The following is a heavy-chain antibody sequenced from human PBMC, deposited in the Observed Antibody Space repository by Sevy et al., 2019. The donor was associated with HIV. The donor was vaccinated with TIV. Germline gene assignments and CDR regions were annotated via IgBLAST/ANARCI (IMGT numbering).Heavy chain of an antibody. D-gene: IGHD2-21*01. V-gene: IGHV3-48*02. Sequence: GGSLRLSCATSGFTFSSYSMNWVRQAPGKGLEWISYINTSSTVYYADSAKGRFTISRDNAKNSLYLQMNSLRDEDTAVYYCARGIGSADAFDIWGQGTMVTVSS. J-gene: IGHJ3*02. CDR3: ARGIGSADAFDI. CDR1: GFTFSSYS. CDR2: INTSSTV.